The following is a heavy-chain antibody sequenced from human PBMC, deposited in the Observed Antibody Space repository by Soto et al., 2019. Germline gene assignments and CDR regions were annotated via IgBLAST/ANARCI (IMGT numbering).Heavy chain of an antibody. CDR3: ARDSLVVAAAAPTNYYYGMDV. CDR1: GDSVSSNSAA. CDR2: TYYRSKWYN. V-gene: IGHV6-1*01. Sequence: SQTLSLTCAISGDSVSSNSAAWNWIRQSPSRGLEWLGRTYYRSKWYNDYAVSVKSRITINPDTSKNQFSLQLNSVTPEDTAVYYCARDSLVVAAAAPTNYYYGMDVWGQGTTVTVSS. D-gene: IGHD6-13*01. J-gene: IGHJ6*02.